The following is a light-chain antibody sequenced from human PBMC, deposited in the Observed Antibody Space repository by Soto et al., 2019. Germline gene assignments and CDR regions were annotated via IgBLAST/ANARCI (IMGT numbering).Light chain of an antibody. Sequence: EIVMTQSPATLSVSPGERATLSCRASQSVSSNLAWYQQKPGQAPRLLIYGASTRATGIPARFSGSGSGTDFTLTIRRLEPEDFAVYYCQQRSNWPITFGQGTRRETK. V-gene: IGKV3-15*01. CDR3: QQRSNWPIT. J-gene: IGKJ5*01. CDR1: QSVSSN. CDR2: GAS.